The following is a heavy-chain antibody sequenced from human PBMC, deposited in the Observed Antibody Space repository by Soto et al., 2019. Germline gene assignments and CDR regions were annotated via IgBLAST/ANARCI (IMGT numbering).Heavy chain of an antibody. J-gene: IGHJ4*02. CDR2: LSGGGDYT. D-gene: IGHD1-26*01. CDR3: AKDLGGTTDYYFDY. Sequence: GGSLRLSCAASGFTFSTYAMSWVRQAPGKGLEWVSALSGGGDYTYYADSVKGRFTISRDNSKNTLYLQMNSLRAGATAVYYCAKDLGGTTDYYFDYWGQGTLVTVSS. CDR1: GFTFSTYA. V-gene: IGHV3-23*01.